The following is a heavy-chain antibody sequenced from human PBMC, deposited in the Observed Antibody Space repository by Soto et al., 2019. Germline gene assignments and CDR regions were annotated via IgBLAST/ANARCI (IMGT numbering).Heavy chain of an antibody. V-gene: IGHV3-23*01. CDR3: AKDLGGYGSGSYSKGADAFDI. J-gene: IGHJ3*02. CDR2: ISGSGGST. D-gene: IGHD3-10*01. Sequence: PGGSLRLSCAASGFTFSSYAMSWVRQAPGKGLEWVSAISGSGGSTYYADSVKGRFTISRDNSKNTLYLQMNSLRAEDAAVYYCAKDLGGYGSGSYSKGADAFDIWGQGTMVTVS. CDR1: GFTFSSYA.